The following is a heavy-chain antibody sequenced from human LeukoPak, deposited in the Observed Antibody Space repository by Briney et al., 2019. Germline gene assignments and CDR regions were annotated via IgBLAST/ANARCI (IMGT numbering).Heavy chain of an antibody. D-gene: IGHD3-22*01. CDR2: IYYSGST. CDR1: GGSISSGGYY. V-gene: IGHV4-31*03. J-gene: IGHJ4*02. CDR3: ARDDYYDSSGYR. Sequence: PSETLSLTCTVSGGSISSGGYYWSWIRQHPGKGLEWIGYIYYSGSTYYNPSLKSRVTISVDTSKNQFSLKLSSVTAADTAVYYCARDDYYDSSGYRWGQGTLVTVSS.